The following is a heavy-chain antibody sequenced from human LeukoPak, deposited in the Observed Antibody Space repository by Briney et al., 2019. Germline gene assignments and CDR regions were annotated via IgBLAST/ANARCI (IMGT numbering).Heavy chain of an antibody. D-gene: IGHD3-3*01. Sequence: PSETLSLTCTVSGGSISSSSYYWGWIRQPPGKGLEWIGSIYYSGSTYYNPSLKSRVTISVDTSKNQFSLKLSSVTAADTAVYYCARSPSIFGVAHVDYWGQGTLVTVSS. V-gene: IGHV4-39*07. CDR3: ARSPSIFGVAHVDY. J-gene: IGHJ4*02. CDR2: IYYSGST. CDR1: GGSISSSSYY.